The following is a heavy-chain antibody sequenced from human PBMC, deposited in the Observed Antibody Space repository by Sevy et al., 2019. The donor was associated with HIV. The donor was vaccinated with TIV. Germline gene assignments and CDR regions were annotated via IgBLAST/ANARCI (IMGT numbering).Heavy chain of an antibody. CDR2: IYWDDDK. V-gene: IGHV2-5*02. CDR3: AHRNPLAVAGTGRGYFDY. Sequence: SGPTLVNPTQTLTLTCTFSGCSLSTSGVGVGWIRQPPGKALEWLALIYWDDDKRYSPSLKSRLTITKDTSKNQVVLTMTNMDPVDTATYYCAHRNPLAVAGTGRGYFDYWGQGTLVTVSS. D-gene: IGHD6-19*01. J-gene: IGHJ4*02. CDR1: GCSLSTSGVG.